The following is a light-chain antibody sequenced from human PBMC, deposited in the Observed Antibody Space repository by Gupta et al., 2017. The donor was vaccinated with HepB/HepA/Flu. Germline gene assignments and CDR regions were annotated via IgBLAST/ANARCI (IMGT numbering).Light chain of an antibody. J-gene: IGLJ1*01. CDR1: SSDVGGYRY. CDR3: SSYSSSNTLLLV. CDR2: DVS. Sequence: QSALTQPASVSGSPGQSITISCTATSSDVGGYRYVSWYQQHPGKAPKLMIYDVSNRPSGVSNRFSGSKSGNTASLTISGLQAEDEADYYCSSYSSSNTLLLVFATGTKVTVL. V-gene: IGLV2-14*03.